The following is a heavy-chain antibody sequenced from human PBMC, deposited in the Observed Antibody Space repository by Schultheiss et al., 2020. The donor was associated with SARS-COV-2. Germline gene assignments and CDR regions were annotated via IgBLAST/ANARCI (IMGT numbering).Heavy chain of an antibody. V-gene: IGHV1-8*02. D-gene: IGHD6-13*01. CDR2: MNPNSGNT. CDR1: GYTFTSYA. Sequence: ASVKVSCKASGYTFTSYAMHWVRQAPGQGLEWMGWMNPNSGNTGYAQKFQGRVTMTRDTSISTAYMELSSLRSEDTAVYYCYFRGSAAGTDRYYFDYWGQGTLVTVSS. J-gene: IGHJ4*02. CDR3: YFRGSAAGTDRYYFDY.